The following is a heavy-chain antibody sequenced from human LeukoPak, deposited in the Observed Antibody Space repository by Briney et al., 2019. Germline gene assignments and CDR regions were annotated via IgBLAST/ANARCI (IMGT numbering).Heavy chain of an antibody. Sequence: GGSLRLSCAASGFTFSSYAMSWVRQAPGKGLEWVSAISGSGGSTYYADSVRGRFTISRDNSKNTLYLQMNSLRAEDTAVYYCAKVGSYYDSSGYYLWFGYWGQGTLVTVSS. J-gene: IGHJ4*02. V-gene: IGHV3-23*01. CDR1: GFTFSSYA. D-gene: IGHD3-22*01. CDR3: AKVGSYYDSSGYYLWFGY. CDR2: ISGSGGST.